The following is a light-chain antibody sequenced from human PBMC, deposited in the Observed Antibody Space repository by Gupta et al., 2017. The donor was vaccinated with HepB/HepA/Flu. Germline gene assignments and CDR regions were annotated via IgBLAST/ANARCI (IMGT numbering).Light chain of an antibody. CDR2: GNS. V-gene: IGLV1-40*01. Sequence: QSVLTQPPSVSGAPGQRVTISCTGSSSNIGAGYGVHWYQQLPGTAPKLLIYGNSNRPSGVPDRFSGSKSGTSASLAIXGXQAEDEXDYYCQSYDSSLSAVVFGGGTKLTVL. J-gene: IGLJ2*01. CDR3: QSYDSSLSAVV. CDR1: SSNIGAGYG.